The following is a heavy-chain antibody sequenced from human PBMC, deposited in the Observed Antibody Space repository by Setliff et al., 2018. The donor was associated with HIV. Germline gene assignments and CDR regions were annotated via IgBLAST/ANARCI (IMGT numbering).Heavy chain of an antibody. V-gene: IGHV1-24*01. CDR3: ARDRGDLSLAYYLYYGMDV. CDR1: EYALTELS. CDR2: FDPEDGEP. Sequence: RASVKVSCKVSEYALTELSRHWVRQAPGKGLAWMGGFDPEDGEPIYAQNFQGRVTMTDDTSTDTAYMELSSLRSEDTAVYYCARDRGDLSLAYYLYYGMDVWGQGTTVTVSS. J-gene: IGHJ6*02. D-gene: IGHD3-10*01.